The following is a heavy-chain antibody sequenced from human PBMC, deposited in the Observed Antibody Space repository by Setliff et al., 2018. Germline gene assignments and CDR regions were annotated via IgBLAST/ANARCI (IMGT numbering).Heavy chain of an antibody. CDR3: ARSESWFGDY. D-gene: IGHD3-10*01. Sequence: ASVKVSCKASGYTFTGYYMHWVRQAPGQGLEWMGWINPNSGGTNYAQKFQGRVTMTRDTSTSTAYMELRSLRSDDTAVYYCARSESWFGDYWGQGTLVTVSS. V-gene: IGHV1-2*02. CDR2: INPNSGGT. CDR1: GYTFTGYY. J-gene: IGHJ4*02.